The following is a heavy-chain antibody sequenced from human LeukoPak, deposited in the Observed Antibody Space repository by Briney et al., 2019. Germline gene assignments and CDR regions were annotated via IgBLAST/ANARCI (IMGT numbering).Heavy chain of an antibody. Sequence: SETLSLTCSVSGGPITEYYWSWIRQPPGKGLEWIGYIYHTGSTNYSPSLKSRVTMSMDASRNQFSLKLVSVTATDTAVYYCARDRGSTGYYYLDSWGQGILVTVSS. CDR3: ARDRGSTGYYYLDS. V-gene: IGHV4-59*01. CDR1: GGPITEYY. J-gene: IGHJ4*02. D-gene: IGHD6-19*01. CDR2: IYHTGST.